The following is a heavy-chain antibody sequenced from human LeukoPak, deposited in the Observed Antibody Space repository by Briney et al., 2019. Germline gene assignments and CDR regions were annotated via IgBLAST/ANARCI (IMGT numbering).Heavy chain of an antibody. Sequence: PGGSLRLSCAASGFTFSDHYMDWVRQAPGKGLEWVSSISSSSSYIYYADSVKGRFTISRDNAKNSLYLQMNSLRAEDTAVYYCARALTQSSTSGTAPSTAPEGDVWGKGTTVTVSS. V-gene: IGHV3-21*01. CDR2: ISSSSSYI. CDR1: GFTFSDHY. D-gene: IGHD2-2*01. J-gene: IGHJ6*04. CDR3: ARALTQSSTSGTAPSTAPEGDV.